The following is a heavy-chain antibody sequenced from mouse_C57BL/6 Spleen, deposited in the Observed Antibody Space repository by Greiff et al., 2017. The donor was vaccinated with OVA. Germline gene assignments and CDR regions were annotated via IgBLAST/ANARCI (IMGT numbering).Heavy chain of an antibody. CDR1: GYAFSSSW. CDR3: ARNEGAMDY. J-gene: IGHJ4*01. CDR2: IYPGDGDT. Sequence: VQLQQSGPELVKPGASVKISCKASGYAFSSSWMNWVKQRPGKGLEWIGRIYPGDGDTNYNGKFKGKATLTADKSSSTAYIQLSSLTSEDSAVYFCARNEGAMDYWGQGTSVTVSS. V-gene: IGHV1-82*01.